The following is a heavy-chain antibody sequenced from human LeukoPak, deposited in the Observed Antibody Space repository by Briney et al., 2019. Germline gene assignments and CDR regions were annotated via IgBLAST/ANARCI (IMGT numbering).Heavy chain of an antibody. CDR3: ASPELRLGELSPI. CDR2: IYYSGST. J-gene: IGHJ4*02. D-gene: IGHD3-16*02. CDR1: GGSISSSSYY. V-gene: IGHV4-39*07. Sequence: SETLSLTCTVSGGSISSSSYYWGWIRQPPGKGLEWIGSIYYSGSTYYNPSLKSRVTISVDTSKNQFSLKLSSVTAADTAVYYCASPELRLGELSPIWGQGTLVTVSS.